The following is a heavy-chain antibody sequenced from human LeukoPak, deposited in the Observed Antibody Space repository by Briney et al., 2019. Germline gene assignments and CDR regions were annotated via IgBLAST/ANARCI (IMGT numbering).Heavy chain of an antibody. D-gene: IGHD3-22*01. CDR3: AKDPYYYDSSGLDY. CDR2: IWYDGSNK. J-gene: IGHJ4*02. V-gene: IGHV3-33*06. Sequence: PGGSLRLSCAASGFTFSSYGMYWVRQAPGKGLEWVAVIWYDGSNKYYADSVKGRFTISRDNSKNTLYLQMNSLRAEDTAVYYCAKDPYYYDSSGLDYWGQGTLVTVSS. CDR1: GFTFSSYG.